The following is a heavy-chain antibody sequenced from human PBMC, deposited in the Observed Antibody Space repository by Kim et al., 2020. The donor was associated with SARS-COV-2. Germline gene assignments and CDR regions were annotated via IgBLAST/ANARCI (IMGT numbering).Heavy chain of an antibody. CDR1: GYTFTSYD. J-gene: IGHJ5*02. Sequence: ASVKVSCKASGYTFTSYDINWVRQATGQGLEWMGWMNPNSGNTGYAQKFQGRVTMTRNTSISTAYMELSSLRSEDTAVYYCARGNPRRDGYNFANWFDPWGQGTLVTVSS. V-gene: IGHV1-8*01. D-gene: IGHD5-12*01. CDR3: ARGNPRRDGYNFANWFDP. CDR2: MNPNSGNT.